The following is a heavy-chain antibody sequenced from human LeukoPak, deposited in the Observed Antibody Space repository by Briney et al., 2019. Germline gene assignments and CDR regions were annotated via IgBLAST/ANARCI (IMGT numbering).Heavy chain of an antibody. CDR1: GGSISSYY. CDR3: ARGNYDYVWGSYVGAFDI. D-gene: IGHD3-16*01. V-gene: IGHV4-4*07. J-gene: IGHJ3*02. CDR2: IYSSGST. Sequence: SETLSLTCTVSGGSISSYYWSWIRQPAGKGLEWIGRIYSSGSTTYNPSLKSRITMSVDTSTKQFSLKLSSVTAADTAVYYCARGNYDYVWGSYVGAFDIWGQGTMVTVSS.